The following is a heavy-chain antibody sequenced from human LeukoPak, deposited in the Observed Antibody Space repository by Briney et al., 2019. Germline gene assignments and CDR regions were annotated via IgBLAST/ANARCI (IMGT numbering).Heavy chain of an antibody. CDR3: AKGEPTYYYDSSGYYAPSIAGY. V-gene: IGHV3-23*01. CDR2: LSRSSDST. J-gene: IGHJ4*02. D-gene: IGHD3-22*01. Sequence: GGSLRLSCAASGFTFSSYVMTWVRQAPGKGLEWVSALSRSSDSTFYAGSVKGRFTVSRDNSKNTLYLQMNSLRAEDTALYYCAKGEPTYYYDSSGYYAPSIAGYWGQGTLVTVSS. CDR1: GFTFSSYV.